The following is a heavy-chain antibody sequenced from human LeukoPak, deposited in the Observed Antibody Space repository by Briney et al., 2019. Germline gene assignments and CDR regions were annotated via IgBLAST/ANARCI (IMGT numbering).Heavy chain of an antibody. CDR1: GFTFSSYS. D-gene: IGHD3-10*01. J-gene: IGHJ4*02. CDR2: ISSSSSYI. Sequence: PGGSLSLSCAASGFTFSSYSINWVRQAPGKGLEWVSSISSSSSYIYYADSVKGRFTISRDNAKNSLYLQMNSLRAEDTAVYYCARLVVYYGSGASDFDYWGQGTLVTVSS. V-gene: IGHV3-21*01. CDR3: ARLVVYYGSGASDFDY.